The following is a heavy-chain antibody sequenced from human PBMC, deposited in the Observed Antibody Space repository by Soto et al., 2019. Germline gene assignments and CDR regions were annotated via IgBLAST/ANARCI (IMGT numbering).Heavy chain of an antibody. D-gene: IGHD3-10*01. Sequence: ASVKVSCKASGGTFSSYAISWVRQAPGQGLEWMGGIIPIFGTANYAQKFQGRVTITADESTSTAYMELSSLRSEDTAVYYCARYWFGESFGYYYGMDFRGQGTTVTVSS. CDR3: ARYWFGESFGYYYGMDF. CDR2: IIPIFGTA. J-gene: IGHJ6*02. CDR1: GGTFSSYA. V-gene: IGHV1-69*13.